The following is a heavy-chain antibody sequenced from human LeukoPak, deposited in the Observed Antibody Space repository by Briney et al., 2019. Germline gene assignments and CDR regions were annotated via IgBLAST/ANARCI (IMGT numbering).Heavy chain of an antibody. CDR1: GFTFSSYS. D-gene: IGHD5-24*01. CDR3: ARGRDGAYFDY. CDR2: ISSSSSYL. Sequence: PGGSLRLSCAASGFTFSSYSMNWVRQAPGKGLEWVSSISSSSSYLYYADSVRGRFTISRDNSKNTVYLQMNSLRAEDTAVYYCARGRDGAYFDYWGQGTLVTVSS. J-gene: IGHJ4*02. V-gene: IGHV3-21*01.